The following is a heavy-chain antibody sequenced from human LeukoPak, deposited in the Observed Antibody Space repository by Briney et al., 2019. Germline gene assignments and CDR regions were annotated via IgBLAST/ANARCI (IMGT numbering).Heavy chain of an antibody. J-gene: IGHJ4*02. CDR1: GFSFDISG. D-gene: IGHD6-19*01. V-gene: IGHV3-64D*06. CDR2: INKIGTTT. CDR3: VKDRGNSRWSPYAF. Sequence: GWSLRPSSSASGFSFDISGMRVGRQAPGKGLYYISSINKIGTTTYYADSVKDRFTISRDNTRNTLYLQMSGLRAEDTTLYYCVKDRGNSRWSPYAFWGEGNLVTVSP.